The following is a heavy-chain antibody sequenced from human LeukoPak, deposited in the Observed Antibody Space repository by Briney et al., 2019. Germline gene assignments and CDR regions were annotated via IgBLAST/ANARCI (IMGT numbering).Heavy chain of an antibody. J-gene: IGHJ4*02. D-gene: IGHD5-18*01. Sequence: TGGSLRISCAASGFTFSSYGMHWVRQAPGKGLEWVAVISYDGSNKYYADSVKGRFTISRDNSKNTLYLQMNSLRAEDTAVYYCAKGGYSYGPSVFFDYWGQGTPVTVSS. CDR3: AKGGYSYGPSVFFDY. V-gene: IGHV3-30*18. CDR2: ISYDGSNK. CDR1: GFTFSSYG.